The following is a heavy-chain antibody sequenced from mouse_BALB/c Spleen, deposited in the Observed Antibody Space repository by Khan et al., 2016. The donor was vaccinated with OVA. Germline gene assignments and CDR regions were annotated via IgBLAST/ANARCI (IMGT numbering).Heavy chain of an antibody. CDR1: GYSITNDYA. V-gene: IGHV3-2*02. J-gene: IGHJ2*01. Sequence: VQLKESGPGLVKPSQSLSLTCTVTGYSITNDYAWNWIRQFPGNKLEWMGYISYSGNTKYNLSLKSRISITRDTSKNQFFMQLNSVTIEDTATFYCARIYGGYFDYWGQGITLTVFS. CDR3: ARIYGGYFDY. D-gene: IGHD1-1*01. CDR2: ISYSGNT.